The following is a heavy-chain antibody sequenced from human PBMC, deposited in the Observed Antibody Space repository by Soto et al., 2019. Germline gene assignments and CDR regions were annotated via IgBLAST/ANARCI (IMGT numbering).Heavy chain of an antibody. V-gene: IGHV4-31*03. CDR1: GGSISSGGYY. D-gene: IGHD2-2*01. CDR2: IYYSGST. CDR3: AREVVPAAMHVPNWFDP. Sequence: QVQLQESGPGLVKPSQTLSLTCTVSGGSISSGGYYWSWIRQHPGKGLEWIGYIYYSGSTYYNPSLKSRVTISVDTSKNQFSLKLSSVTAADTAVYYCAREVVPAAMHVPNWFDPWGQGTLVTVSS. J-gene: IGHJ5*02.